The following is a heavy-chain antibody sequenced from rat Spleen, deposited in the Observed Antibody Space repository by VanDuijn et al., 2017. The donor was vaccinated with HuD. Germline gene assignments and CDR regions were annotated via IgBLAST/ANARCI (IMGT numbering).Heavy chain of an antibody. V-gene: IGHV5-29*01. CDR2: ISYDGRRI. CDR1: GFTFSAYY. CDR3: TIGSHYGYTDYFDY. Sequence: EVQLVESDGGLVQPGRSLKLSCAASGFTFSAYYMAWVRQAPTKGLEWVATISYDGRRIYYRDSVKGRFTISRDNAKSTLYLQMDSLRSEDTATYYCTIGSHYGYTDYFDYWGQGVMVTVSS. J-gene: IGHJ2*01. D-gene: IGHD1-4*01.